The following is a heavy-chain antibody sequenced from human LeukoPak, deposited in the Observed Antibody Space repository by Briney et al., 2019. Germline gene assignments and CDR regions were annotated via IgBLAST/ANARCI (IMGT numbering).Heavy chain of an antibody. D-gene: IGHD3-9*01. CDR2: IKEDGSEK. CDR3: AKDQGHDILTVGGD. Sequence: PGGSLRLSCAASGFTFSWYWMNWVRQAPGKGLEWVANIKEDGSEKYYVDSVKGRFTISRDNAKNSLYLQMNSLRAEDTAVYYCAKDQGHDILTVGGDWGQGTLVTVSS. J-gene: IGHJ4*02. CDR1: GFTFSWYW. V-gene: IGHV3-7*03.